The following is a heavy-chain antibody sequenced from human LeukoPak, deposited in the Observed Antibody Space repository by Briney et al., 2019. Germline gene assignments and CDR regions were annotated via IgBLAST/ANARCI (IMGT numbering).Heavy chain of an antibody. CDR2: IYYSGST. V-gene: IGHV4-30-4*08. CDR1: GGSISSGDYY. D-gene: IGHD5-18*01. Sequence: PSETLSLTCTVSGGSISSGDYYWSWIRQPPGKGLEWIGYIYYSGSTYYNPSLKSRVTIPVDTSKNQFSLKLSSVTAADTAVYYCARDVSALGYSYGIWGQGTLVTVSS. J-gene: IGHJ4*02. CDR3: ARDVSALGYSYGI.